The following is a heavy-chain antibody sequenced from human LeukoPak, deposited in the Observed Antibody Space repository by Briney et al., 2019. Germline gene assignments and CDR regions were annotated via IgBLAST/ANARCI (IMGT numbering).Heavy chain of an antibody. CDR1: GCTFSSYA. CDR2: IIPILGIA. J-gene: IGHJ6*02. D-gene: IGHD3-16*02. Sequence: GSSVKVSCKASGCTFSSYAISWVRQAPGQGLEWMGRIIPILGIANYAQKFQGRVTITADKSTSTAYMELSSLRSEDTAVYYCARGVSLNYYYYYGMDVWGQGTTVTVSS. V-gene: IGHV1-69*04. CDR3: ARGVSLNYYYYYGMDV.